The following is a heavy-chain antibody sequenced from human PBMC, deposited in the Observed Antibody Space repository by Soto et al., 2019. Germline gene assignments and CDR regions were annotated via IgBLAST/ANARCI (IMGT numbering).Heavy chain of an antibody. Sequence: QVHLVQSGAEEKKPGASVKVSCKASGYTFTSYAMHWVRQAPGQRREWMGRINAGNGNTTYSQKFQGRVTITRDTSARTACMELSSLRSEDTAGYYCAGSIVVVTALDYWGQGTLVTVSS. J-gene: IGHJ4*02. CDR3: AGSIVVVTALDY. D-gene: IGHD2-21*02. CDR1: GYTFTSYA. CDR2: INAGNGNT. V-gene: IGHV1-3*05.